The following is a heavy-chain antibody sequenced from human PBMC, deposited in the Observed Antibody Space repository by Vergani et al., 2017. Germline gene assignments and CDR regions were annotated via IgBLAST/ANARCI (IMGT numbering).Heavy chain of an antibody. CDR2: IYTSGST. CDR1: GGSISSYY. Sequence: QVQLQESGPGLVKPSETLSLTCTVSGGSISSYYWSWIRQPAGKGLEWIGRIYTSGSTNYNPSLKSRVTMSVDTSKNQFSLKLSSVTAADTAVYYCARDGINAIAAASWYYYYYMDVWGQGTAVTVS. V-gene: IGHV4-4*07. D-gene: IGHD6-13*01. CDR3: ARDGINAIAAASWYYYYYMDV. J-gene: IGHJ6*03.